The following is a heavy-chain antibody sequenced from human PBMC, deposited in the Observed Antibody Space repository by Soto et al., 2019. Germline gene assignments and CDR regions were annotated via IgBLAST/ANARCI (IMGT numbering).Heavy chain of an antibody. CDR2: IIPIFGTA. Sequence: SVKVSCKASGGTFSSYAISWVRQAPGQGLEWMGGIIPIFGTANYAQKFQGRVTITADKSTSTAHMELSSLRSEDTAVYYCARVCYYDSSGSDAFDIWGQGTMVTVSS. V-gene: IGHV1-69*06. CDR3: ARVCYYDSSGSDAFDI. D-gene: IGHD3-22*01. CDR1: GGTFSSYA. J-gene: IGHJ3*02.